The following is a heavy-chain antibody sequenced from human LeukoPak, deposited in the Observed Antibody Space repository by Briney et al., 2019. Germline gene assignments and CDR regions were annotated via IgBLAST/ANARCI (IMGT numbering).Heavy chain of an antibody. CDR2: IYTSGST. CDR3: ARDIGDFTSGAFDI. CDR1: GGSISSYY. V-gene: IGHV4-4*07. Sequence: PSETLSLTCTVSGGSISSYYWSWIRQPAGKGLEWIGRIYTSGSTNYNPSLKSRVTISVDTSKNQFSLKLSSVTAADTAVYYCARDIGDFTSGAFDIWGQGTMVTVSS. D-gene: IGHD2-21*01. J-gene: IGHJ3*02.